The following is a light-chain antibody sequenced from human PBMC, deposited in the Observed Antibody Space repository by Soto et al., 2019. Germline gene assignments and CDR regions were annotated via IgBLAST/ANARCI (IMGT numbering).Light chain of an antibody. J-gene: IGKJ3*01. Sequence: DIVLTQSPGTLSLSPGESATLSCRASQSVSSNSLAWHQQKPGQAPRLLMYAASSRAAGIPDRFSGSGSGTDFTLTISRLEPEDFAVYYCQQHGSWGITFGPGTKVDIK. V-gene: IGKV3-20*01. CDR1: QSVSSNS. CDR3: QQHGSWGIT. CDR2: AAS.